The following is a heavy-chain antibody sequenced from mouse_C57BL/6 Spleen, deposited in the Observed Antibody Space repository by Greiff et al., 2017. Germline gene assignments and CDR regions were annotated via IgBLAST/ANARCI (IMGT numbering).Heavy chain of an antibody. V-gene: IGHV5-6*01. J-gene: IGHJ2*01. CDR1: GFTFSSYG. Sequence: EVQRVESGGDLVKPGGSLKLSCAASGFTFSSYGMSWVRQTPDKRLEWVATISSGGSYTYYPDSVKGRFTISRDNAKNTLYLQMSSLKSEDTAMYDCEKREGVGLHYFDYWGQGTTLTVSS. CDR2: ISSGGSYT. CDR3: EKREGVGLHYFDY. D-gene: IGHD2-4*01.